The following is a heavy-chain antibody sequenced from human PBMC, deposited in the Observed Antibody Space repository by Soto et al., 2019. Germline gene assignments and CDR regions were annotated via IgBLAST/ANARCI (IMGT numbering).Heavy chain of an antibody. D-gene: IGHD4-17*01. CDR3: ARDNYGDTYYFDY. Sequence: QVQLQESGPGLVKPSQTLSLTCTVSGGSISSGAYYWSWVRQPPGKGLEWIGYIYYSGSTYYNPSLKSRVTISVDTSKNQFSLKLSSVTATDTSVEYCARDNYGDTYYFDYWGQGTLVTVSS. CDR1: GGSISSGAYY. J-gene: IGHJ4*02. CDR2: IYYSGST. V-gene: IGHV4-30-4*01.